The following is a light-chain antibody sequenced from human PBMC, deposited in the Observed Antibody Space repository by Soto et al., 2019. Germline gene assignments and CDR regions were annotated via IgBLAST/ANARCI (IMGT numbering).Light chain of an antibody. V-gene: IGKV1-5*01. J-gene: IGKJ2*01. CDR2: DAS. CDR1: ESIATW. CDR3: HQYNSY. Sequence: DVHMTQSPSTLSASVGDRVTITCRASESIATWLAWYQQKPGKAAKLLIYDASHLETGVPSRFSGGGSGTEFTLTISGLQPDDFATYYCHQYNSYFGQGTRLEI.